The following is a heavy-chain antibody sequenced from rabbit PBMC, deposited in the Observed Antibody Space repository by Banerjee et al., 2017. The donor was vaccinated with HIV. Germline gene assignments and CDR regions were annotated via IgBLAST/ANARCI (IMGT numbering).Heavy chain of an antibody. V-gene: IGHV1S45*01. D-gene: IGHD6-1*01. CDR3: ARDVVAGDGYAL. J-gene: IGHJ4*01. CDR2: IHAGSSGIT. CDR1: GFSFSSSYY. Sequence: QEQLEESGGDLVQPEGSLTLTCTASGFSFSSSYYMCWVRQAPGKGLEWIACIHAGSSGITYYASWAKGRFTISKTSSTTVTLQMTSLTAADTATYFCARDVVAGDGYALWGPGTLVTVS.